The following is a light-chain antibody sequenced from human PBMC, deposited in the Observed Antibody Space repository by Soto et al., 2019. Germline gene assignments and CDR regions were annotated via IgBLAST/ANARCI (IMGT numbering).Light chain of an antibody. CDR3: QQRSNWPQT. V-gene: IGKV3D-20*02. Sequence: EIVLTQSPGTLSLSPGERATLSCRASQSVSSNYLAWYQQKPGQAPRLLIYGASSRATGIPARFSGSGSGTDFTLTISSLEPEDFAVYYCQQRSNWPQTFGQGTKVDIK. J-gene: IGKJ1*01. CDR2: GAS. CDR1: QSVSSNY.